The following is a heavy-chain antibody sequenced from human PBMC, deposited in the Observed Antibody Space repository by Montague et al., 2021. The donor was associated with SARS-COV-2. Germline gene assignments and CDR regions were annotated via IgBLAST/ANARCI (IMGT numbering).Heavy chain of an antibody. V-gene: IGHV6-1*01. CDR2: TYYRSKWYN. J-gene: IGHJ6*02. Sequence: CAISGDSVASNSATWNGLRQSPSRGLEWLGRTYYRSKWYNDYAVSVRGRVTINPDTSKNQFSLQLNSVTPEDTAIYYCTSGREGNYNVMDVWGQGTTVTVSS. CDR1: GDSVASNSAT. CDR3: TSGREGNYNVMDV. D-gene: IGHD1-1*01.